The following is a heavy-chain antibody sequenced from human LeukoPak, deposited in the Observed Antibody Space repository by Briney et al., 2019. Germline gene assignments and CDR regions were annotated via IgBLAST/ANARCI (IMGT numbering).Heavy chain of an antibody. J-gene: IGHJ3*02. CDR1: GGSFSGYY. D-gene: IGHD3-22*01. CDR3: ASVGYYDSSGYYEDAFDI. Sequence: SETLSLTCAVYGGSFSGYYWGWIRQPPGKGLEWIGEINHSGSTNYNPSLKSRVTISVDTSKNQFSLKLSSVAAADTAVCYCASVGYYDSSGYYEDAFDIWGQGTMVTVSS. CDR2: INHSGST. V-gene: IGHV4-34*01.